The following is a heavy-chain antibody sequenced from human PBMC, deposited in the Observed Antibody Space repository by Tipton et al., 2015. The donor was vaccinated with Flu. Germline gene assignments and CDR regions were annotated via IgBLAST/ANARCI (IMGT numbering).Heavy chain of an antibody. V-gene: IGHV3-23*01. CDR1: GFTFNNYA. Sequence: SLRLSCTASGFTFNNYAMNWVRQAPGKGLERVSAVSGGPGGPNYADSVKGRFTISRDNSKKTLYLQMNSLRVEDTAIYYCAKELFRASAGSRGGGYWGQGTLVTVSS. J-gene: IGHJ4*02. D-gene: IGHD3-10*01. CDR2: VSGGPGGP. CDR3: AKELFRASAGSRGGGY.